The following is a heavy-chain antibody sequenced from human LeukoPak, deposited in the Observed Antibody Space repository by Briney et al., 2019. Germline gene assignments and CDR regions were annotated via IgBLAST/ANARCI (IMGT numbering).Heavy chain of an antibody. CDR2: ISTVGGST. CDR1: GFTFSSYW. J-gene: IGHJ4*02. CDR3: ARSYPFDY. D-gene: IGHD1-26*01. Sequence: GSLRLSCAASGFTFSSYWIHWVRQAPGKGLVWVSRISTVGGSTNYADSVKGRFIISRDNAKNTLYLQMNSLRAEDTAVYYCARSYPFDYWGQGTLVTASS. V-gene: IGHV3-74*01.